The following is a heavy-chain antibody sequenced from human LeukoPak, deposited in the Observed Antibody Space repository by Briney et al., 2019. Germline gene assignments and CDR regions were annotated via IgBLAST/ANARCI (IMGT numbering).Heavy chain of an antibody. CDR2: IYTSGST. CDR3: ARVTNGGDTAMAGNWFDP. Sequence: SETLSLTCTVSGGSISSYYWSWIRQPAGKGLEWIGRIYTSGSTNYNPSLKSRVTMSVDTSKNQFSLKLSSVTAADTAVYYCARVTNGGDTAMAGNWFDPWGQGTLVTVSS. V-gene: IGHV4-4*07. J-gene: IGHJ5*02. CDR1: GGSISSYY. D-gene: IGHD5-18*01.